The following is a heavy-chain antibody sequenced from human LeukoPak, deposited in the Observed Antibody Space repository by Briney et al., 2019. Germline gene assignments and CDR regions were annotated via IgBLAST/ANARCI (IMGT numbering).Heavy chain of an antibody. CDR1: GGSISSSSYY. CDR3: ARRAAAVIDAFDI. V-gene: IGHV4-39*01. CDR2: IYYSGST. J-gene: IGHJ3*02. D-gene: IGHD6-13*01. Sequence: SETLSLTCTVSGGSISSSSYYWGWIRQPPGKGLEWIGSIYYSGSTYYNPSLKSRVTISVDTSKNQSSLKLSSVTAADTAVYYCARRAAAVIDAFDIWGQGTMVTVSS.